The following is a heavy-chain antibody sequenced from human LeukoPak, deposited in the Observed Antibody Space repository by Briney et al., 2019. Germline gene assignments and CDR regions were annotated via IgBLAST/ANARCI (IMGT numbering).Heavy chain of an antibody. J-gene: IGHJ3*02. D-gene: IGHD3-16*01. CDR3: ARGGGSDAFDI. V-gene: IGHV4-59*01. CDR2: IYYSGST. CDR1: GGSISSYY. Sequence: SPSETLSLTCTVSGGSISSYYWSWIRQPPGKGLEWIGYIYYSGSTNYNPSLKSRVTISVDTSKNQFSLKLSSVTAADTAVYYCARGGGSDAFDIWGQGTMVTVSS.